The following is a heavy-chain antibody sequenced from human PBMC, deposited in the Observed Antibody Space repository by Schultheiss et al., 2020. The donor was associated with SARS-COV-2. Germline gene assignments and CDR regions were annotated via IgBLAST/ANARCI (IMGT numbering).Heavy chain of an antibody. CDR1: GFTFRSYA. D-gene: IGHD3-10*01. CDR3: ATRNYYGSGSPYYYYYYGMDV. Sequence: GGSLRLSCAASGFTFRSYAMSWVRQAPGKGLEWVSAISGSGGSTYYADSVKGRFTISRDNSKNTLYLQMNSLRAEDTAVYYCATRNYYGSGSPYYYYYYGMDVWGQGTTVTVSS. J-gene: IGHJ6*02. CDR2: ISGSGGST. V-gene: IGHV3-23*01.